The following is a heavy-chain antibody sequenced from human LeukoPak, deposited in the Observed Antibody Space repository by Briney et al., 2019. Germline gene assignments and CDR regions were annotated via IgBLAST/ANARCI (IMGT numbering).Heavy chain of an antibody. J-gene: IGHJ5*02. CDR2: INHSGST. CDR3: ARGGGWFDP. V-gene: IGHV4-34*01. Sequence: SETLSLTCAVYGESFSGYYWSWIRQPPGKGLEWIGEINHSGSTNYNPSLKSRVTISVDTSKNQFSLKLSSVTAADTAVYYCARGGGWFDPWGQGTLVTVSS. CDR1: GESFSGYY.